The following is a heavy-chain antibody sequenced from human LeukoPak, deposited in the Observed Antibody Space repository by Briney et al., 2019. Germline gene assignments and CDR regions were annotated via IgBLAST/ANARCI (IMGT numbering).Heavy chain of an antibody. CDR2: INPNSGGT. J-gene: IGHJ3*02. V-gene: IGHV1-2*02. Sequence: ASEKLSCNSSGYTFTGYYKHWVRHPPGQGLELMGLINPNSGGTNYAQKFHESRTMTRDTSINTAYSELMRTVTDDATAYYYATLTRWYSRSEGAFDMWGEGAMVTVS. D-gene: IGHD6-6*01. CDR3: ATLTRWYSRSEGAFDM. CDR1: GYTFTGYY.